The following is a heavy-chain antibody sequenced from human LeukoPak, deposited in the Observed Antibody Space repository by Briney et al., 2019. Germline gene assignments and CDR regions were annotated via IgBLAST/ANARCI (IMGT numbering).Heavy chain of an antibody. CDR3: ARVNYGGFDY. Sequence: PSETLSLTSTVSGGSISNYYWSWIRQPPGKGLEWIGYIYYSGSTNYNSSLKSRATISVDTSKNQFSLKLSSVTAADTAVYYCARVNYGGFDYWGQGTLVTVSS. V-gene: IGHV4-59*01. CDR1: GGSISNYY. D-gene: IGHD4-23*01. J-gene: IGHJ4*02. CDR2: IYYSGST.